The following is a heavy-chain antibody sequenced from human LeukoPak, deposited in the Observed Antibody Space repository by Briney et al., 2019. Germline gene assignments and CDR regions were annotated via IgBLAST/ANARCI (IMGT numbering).Heavy chain of an antibody. CDR1: GFTFSSYS. CDR2: ISSSSSTI. Sequence: GGSLGLSCAASGFTFSSYSMNWVRQAPGKGLEWVSYISSSSSTIYYADSVKGRFTISRDNAKNSLYLQMNSLRAEDTAVYYCARDYVVTATPLYGMDVWGQGTTVTVSS. J-gene: IGHJ6*02. CDR3: ARDYVVTATPLYGMDV. V-gene: IGHV3-48*04. D-gene: IGHD2-21*02.